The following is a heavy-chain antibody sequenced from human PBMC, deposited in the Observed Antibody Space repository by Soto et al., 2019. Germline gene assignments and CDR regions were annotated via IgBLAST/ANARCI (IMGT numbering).Heavy chain of an antibody. J-gene: IGHJ5*01. V-gene: IGHV3-23*01. CDR2: ISGGGSST. D-gene: IGHD3-16*01. CDR3: AKGYYDYVWGTWFDS. Sequence: GGSLRLSCAASGFTFSSYAISWVRQAPGKGLEWVSGISGGGSSTYYADSVKARFTISRDNAKNTLYLQMKSLRAEDTAVYYCAKGYYDYVWGTWFDSWGQGTLVTVSS. CDR1: GFTFSSYA.